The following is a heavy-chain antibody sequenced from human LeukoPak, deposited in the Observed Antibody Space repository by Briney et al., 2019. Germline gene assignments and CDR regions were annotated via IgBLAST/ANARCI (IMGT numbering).Heavy chain of an antibody. D-gene: IGHD2-2*01. Sequence: SETLSLTCTVSGGSISSRSHYWGWIRQPPGKGLEWIGSIYYSGSTYYNPSLRSRVTISLDTSKNQFSLNLSSVTAADTAVYCCARTSPTYAADNLGQGTLVTVSS. J-gene: IGHJ4*02. CDR1: GGSISSRSHY. CDR2: IYYSGST. CDR3: ARTSPTYAADN. V-gene: IGHV4-39*01.